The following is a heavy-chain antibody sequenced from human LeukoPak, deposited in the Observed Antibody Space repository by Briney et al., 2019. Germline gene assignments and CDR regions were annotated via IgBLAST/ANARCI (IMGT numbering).Heavy chain of an antibody. CDR1: GGSISSGDYY. CDR2: IYYSGST. CDR3: ARVAGEGYYDSRGFDY. D-gene: IGHD3-22*01. V-gene: IGHV4-30-4*01. Sequence: PSETLSLTCTVSGGSISSGDYYWSWIRQPPGKGLEWIGYIYYSGSTYYNPSLKSRVTISVDTSKNQFSLKLSSVTAADTAVYYCARVAGEGYYDSRGFDYWGQGTLVTVSS. J-gene: IGHJ4*02.